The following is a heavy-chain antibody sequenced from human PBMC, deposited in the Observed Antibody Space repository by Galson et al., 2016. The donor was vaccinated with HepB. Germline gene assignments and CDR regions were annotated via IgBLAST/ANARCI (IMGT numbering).Heavy chain of an antibody. CDR3: ARDHIVVVVAATQNYYYYGMDV. V-gene: IGHV1-46*01. Sequence: SVKVSCKASGYTFTSYYMHWVRQAPGQGLEWMGIINPSGGSTSYAQKFQGRVTMTRDTSTSTVYMELSSLRSEDTAVYYCARDHIVVVVAATQNYYYYGMDVWGQGTTVTVSS. CDR2: INPSGGST. D-gene: IGHD2-15*01. CDR1: GYTFTSYY. J-gene: IGHJ6*02.